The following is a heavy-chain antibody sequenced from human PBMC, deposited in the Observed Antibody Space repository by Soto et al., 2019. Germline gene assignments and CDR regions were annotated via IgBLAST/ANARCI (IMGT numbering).Heavy chain of an antibody. CDR1: GFTFSSYG. D-gene: IGHD2-8*01. J-gene: IGHJ4*02. V-gene: IGHV3-30*18. CDR3: AKRFISGGYCANGICYHFDY. CDR2: MSYDGNNK. Sequence: QVQLVESGGGVVQPGGSLTLSCAASGFTFSSYGMHWVRQAPGKGLEWVAVMSYDGNNKYYADSVKGRFTVSRDNSRNTQFLQMNSLRVEDTAVYYCAKRFISGGYCANGICYHFDYWGQGTPVTVSS.